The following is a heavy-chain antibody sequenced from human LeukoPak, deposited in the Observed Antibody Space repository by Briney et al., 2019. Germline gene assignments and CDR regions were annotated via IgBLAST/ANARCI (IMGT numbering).Heavy chain of an antibody. CDR2: IYYSGST. CDR1: GGSVSSGSYY. Sequence: SETLSLTCTVSGGSVSSGSYYWSWIRQPPGKGLEWIGYIYYSGSTNYNPSLKSRVTIPVDTSKNQFSLKLSSVTAADTAVYYCARCRRFGELPGGWFDPWGQGTLVTVSS. CDR3: ARCRRFGELPGGWFDP. D-gene: IGHD3-10*01. V-gene: IGHV4-61*01. J-gene: IGHJ5*02.